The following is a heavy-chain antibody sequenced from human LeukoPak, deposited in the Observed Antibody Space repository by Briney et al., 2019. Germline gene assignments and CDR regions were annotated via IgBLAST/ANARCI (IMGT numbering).Heavy chain of an antibody. CDR3: AKRGGDDGWGAFDI. CDR2: ISGSGGST. V-gene: IGHV3-23*01. D-gene: IGHD3-16*01. CDR1: GFTFTSYS. J-gene: IGHJ3*02. Sequence: PGGSLRLSCAASGFTFTSYSMNWVRQAPGKGLEWVSTISGSGGSTYYADSVKGRFTISRDNSKNTLYLQVNSLRAEDTAVYYCAKRGGDDGWGAFDIWGQGTMVTVSS.